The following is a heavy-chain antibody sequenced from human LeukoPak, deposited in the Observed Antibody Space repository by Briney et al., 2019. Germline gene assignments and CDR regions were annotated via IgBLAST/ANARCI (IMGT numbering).Heavy chain of an antibody. Sequence: GGSLRLSCAVSGFTFSDFYMSWIRQAPGKGLVWVSRINSDGSTTNYADSVKGRFTISRDNAKNTLYLQMNSLRADDTAVYYCARSRWLDAFDYWGQGTLVTVSS. J-gene: IGHJ4*02. CDR1: GFTFSDFY. CDR2: INSDGSTT. D-gene: IGHD6-19*01. CDR3: ARSRWLDAFDY. V-gene: IGHV3-74*01.